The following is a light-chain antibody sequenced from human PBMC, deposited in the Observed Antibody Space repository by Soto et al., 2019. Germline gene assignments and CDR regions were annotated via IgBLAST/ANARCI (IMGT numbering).Light chain of an antibody. CDR2: KVS. CDR1: QSLVHSDGVTY. V-gene: IGKV2-30*02. CDR3: LQTTHSLYS. Sequence: VVMTQSPLSLPVTLGQPASISCRSSQSLVHSDGVTYLNWFQQRPGQSPGRLIYKVSNRDSGVPDRFSGSGSGTDFTLRISRVEADDVGVYYCLQTTHSLYSFGQGTKVDIK. J-gene: IGKJ2*01.